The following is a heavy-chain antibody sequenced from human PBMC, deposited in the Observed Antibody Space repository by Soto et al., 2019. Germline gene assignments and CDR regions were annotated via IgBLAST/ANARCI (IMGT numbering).Heavy chain of an antibody. CDR1: GYTFTSYY. CDR2: INPSGGST. J-gene: IGHJ4*02. Sequence: ASVKVSCKASGYTFTSYYMHWVRQAPGQGLEWMGIINPSGGSTSYAQKFQGRVTMTRDTSTSTVYMELSSLRSEDTAVYYCARAGRPVTVYKAFDYWGQGTLVTVSS. D-gene: IGHD4-4*01. V-gene: IGHV1-46*03. CDR3: ARAGRPVTVYKAFDY.